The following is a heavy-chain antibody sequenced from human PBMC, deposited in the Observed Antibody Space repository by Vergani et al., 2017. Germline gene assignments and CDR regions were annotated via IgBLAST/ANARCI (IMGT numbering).Heavy chain of an antibody. V-gene: IGHV4-59*01. CDR1: GGSLSGYY. Sequence: QVQLQESGPGLVRPSETLSLTCTVSGGSLSGYYWNWIRQTPGEGLEWIGYVEDSGYFNYNPSLKTRIPMSSHTSNNQFSLMLSSVTVADTAVYYCARSIVSRNPPDYFDNWGQGTLVTVSS. CDR2: VEDSGYF. CDR3: ARSIVSRNPPDYFDN. D-gene: IGHD1-14*01. J-gene: IGHJ4*02.